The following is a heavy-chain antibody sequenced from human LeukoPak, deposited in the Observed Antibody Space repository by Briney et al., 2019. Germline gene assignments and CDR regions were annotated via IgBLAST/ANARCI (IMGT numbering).Heavy chain of an antibody. CDR2: IYYSGST. D-gene: IGHD4-23*01. V-gene: IGHV4-59*01. J-gene: IGHJ5*02. CDR1: GGSISSYY. Sequence: TTSETLSLTCTVSGGSISSYYWSWIRQPPGKGLEWIGYIYYSGSTNYNPSLKSRVTISVDTSKNQFSLKLSSVTAADTAVYYCARSTVVTPSWFDPWGQGTLVTVSS. CDR3: ARSTVVTPSWFDP.